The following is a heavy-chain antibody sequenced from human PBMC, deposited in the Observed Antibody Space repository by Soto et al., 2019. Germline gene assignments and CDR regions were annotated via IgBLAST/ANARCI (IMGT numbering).Heavy chain of an antibody. J-gene: IGHJ4*02. CDR3: SHGRGGVANF. Sequence: QITWNESGPTLVQPTQTLKLPCTSSGFSRSTRGVGVGWFRQPPGKALAWLGVVYWDDVKRYGPSLKSRLTITMDTSKNQVVLRMTKMDPVDTAAYYCSHGRGGVANFWGQGTLVTVSS. D-gene: IGHD3-16*01. CDR2: VYWDDVK. CDR1: GFSRSTRGVG. V-gene: IGHV2-5*05.